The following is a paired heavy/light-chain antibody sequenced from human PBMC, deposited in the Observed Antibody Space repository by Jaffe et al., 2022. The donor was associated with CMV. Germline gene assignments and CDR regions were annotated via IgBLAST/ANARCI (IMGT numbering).Light chain of an antibody. Sequence: QSVLTQPPSASGTPGQRVTISCSGSSSNIEINYVYWYQQLPGTAPKLLIYRNSQRPSGVPDRFSGSKSGTSASLAISGLRSEDEADYFCTAWDDRLGGPVFGGGTKLTVL. CDR2: RNS. CDR1: SSNIEINY. V-gene: IGLV1-47*01. J-gene: IGLJ3*02. CDR3: TAWDDRLGGPV.
Heavy chain of an antibody. J-gene: IGHJ3*02. CDR1: GGSISSSSYY. CDR3: ARRPRFGELQAFDI. D-gene: IGHD3-10*01. CDR2: LYYNGST. V-gene: IGHV4-31*03. Sequence: QVQLQESGPGLVKPSQTLSLTCTVSGGSISSSSYYWSWIRQHPGKGLEWIGFLYYNGSTYSNPSLKTRVTMSVDTSKNQFSLKLRSVTAADTAVYYCARRPRFGELQAFDIWGQGTMVTVSS.